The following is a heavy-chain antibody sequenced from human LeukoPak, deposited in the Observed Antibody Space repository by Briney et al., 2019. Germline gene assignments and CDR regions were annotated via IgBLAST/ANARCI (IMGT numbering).Heavy chain of an antibody. J-gene: IGHJ5*02. V-gene: IGHV4-39*01. D-gene: IGHD6-19*01. CDR1: GGSISSSSYY. CDR3: ARREYSSGWYAT. CDR2: IYYSGST. Sequence: PSETLSLTCTVSGGSISSSSYYWGWIRQPPGKGLEWIGSIYYSGSTYYNPSLKSRVTISVDTSKNQFSLKLSSVTAADTAVYCCARREYSSGWYATWGQGTLVTVSS.